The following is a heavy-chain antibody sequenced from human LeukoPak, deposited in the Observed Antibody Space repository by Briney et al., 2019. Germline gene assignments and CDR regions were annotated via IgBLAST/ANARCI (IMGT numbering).Heavy chain of an antibody. CDR1: GGSISSGGYY. Sequence: PSQTLSLTCTVSGGSISSGGYYWSWIRQHPGKGLEWIGYIYYSGSTYYNPSLKSRVTISVDTSKNQFSLKLSSVTAADTAVYYCARGIQLWPSYNWFDPWGQGTLVTVSS. J-gene: IGHJ5*02. V-gene: IGHV4-31*03. CDR2: IYYSGST. CDR3: ARGIQLWPSYNWFDP. D-gene: IGHD5-18*01.